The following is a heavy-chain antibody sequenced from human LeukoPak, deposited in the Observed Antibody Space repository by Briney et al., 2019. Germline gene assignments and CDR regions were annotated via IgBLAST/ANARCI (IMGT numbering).Heavy chain of an antibody. Sequence: ASVKVSCKASGYTLTGYYMHWVRQAPGQGPEWMGWINYNTGGTNLEQKFQGRVTMTRDTSITTVYMDLSRLTSDDTAVYYCARSGYYYGLDVWGQGTTVTVSS. J-gene: IGHJ6*02. V-gene: IGHV1-2*02. CDR3: ARSGYYYGLDV. CDR1: GYTLTGYY. CDR2: INYNTGGT.